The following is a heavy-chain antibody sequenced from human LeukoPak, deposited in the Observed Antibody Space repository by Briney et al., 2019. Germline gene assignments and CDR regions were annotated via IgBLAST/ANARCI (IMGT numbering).Heavy chain of an antibody. CDR3: ARQSGYSHGTDY. Sequence: GESLKISCKGSGHSFTSYWISWVRQMPGKGQEWMGRIDPSDSYSNYSPSFEGHVTISVDKSISTAYLQWSSLKASDTAMYYCARQSGYSHGTDYWGQGTLVTVSS. CDR1: GHSFTSYW. V-gene: IGHV5-10-1*01. D-gene: IGHD5-18*01. CDR2: IDPSDSYS. J-gene: IGHJ4*02.